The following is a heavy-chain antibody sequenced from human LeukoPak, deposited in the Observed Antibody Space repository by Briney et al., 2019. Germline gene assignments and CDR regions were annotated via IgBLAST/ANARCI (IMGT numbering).Heavy chain of an antibody. J-gene: IGHJ4*02. CDR1: GGSISSYY. V-gene: IGHV4-59*01. D-gene: IGHD2-2*01. CDR3: ARLGYCSSTSCYDY. Sequence: ASETLSLTCTVSGGSISSYYWSWIRQPPGKGLEWLGYIYYGGSTNYNPSLKSRVTISVDTSKNQFSLKLSSVTAADTAVYYCARLGYCSSTSCYDYWGQGTLVTVSS. CDR2: IYYGGST.